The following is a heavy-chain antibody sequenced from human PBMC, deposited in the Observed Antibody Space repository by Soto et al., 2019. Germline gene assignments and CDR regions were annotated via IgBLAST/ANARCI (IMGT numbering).Heavy chain of an antibody. CDR2: MSYDGSNE. D-gene: IGHD1-26*01. V-gene: IGHV3-30*18. CDR1: GFTFSHYA. Sequence: QVPLVESGGGVVQPGRSLRLSCAASGFTFSHYAMHWVRQAPGKGLEWVALMSYDGSNEYYADSVKGRFTISRDNSKNKLYLQMNSLRAEDTDVYYCENAGSHNFDYWGRGTLVTVSS. J-gene: IGHJ4*02. CDR3: ENAGSHNFDY.